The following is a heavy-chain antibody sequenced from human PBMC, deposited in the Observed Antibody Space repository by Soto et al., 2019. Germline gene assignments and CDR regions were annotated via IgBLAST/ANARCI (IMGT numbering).Heavy chain of an antibody. D-gene: IGHD2-15*01. CDR1: GFTFSSYW. J-gene: IGHJ6*02. CDR3: ARAEDTYYYYGMDV. Sequence: GGSLRLSCAASGFTFSSYWMHWVRQAPGKGLVWVSRINSDGSSTSYADSVKGRFTISRDNAKNTLYLKMNSLRAEDTAVYYCARAEDTYYYYGMDVWGQGTTVTVSS. V-gene: IGHV3-74*01. CDR2: INSDGSST.